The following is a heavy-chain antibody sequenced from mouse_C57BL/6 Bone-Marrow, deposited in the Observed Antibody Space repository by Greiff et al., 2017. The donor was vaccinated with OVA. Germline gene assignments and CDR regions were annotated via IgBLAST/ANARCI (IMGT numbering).Heavy chain of an antibody. V-gene: IGHV1-50*01. Sequence: VQLQQPGAELVKPGASVKLSCKASGYTFTSYWMQWVKQRPGQGLEWIGEIDPSDSYTNYNQKFKGKATLTVDTSSSTAYMQLSSLTSEDSAVDYCARREDSSGYLPWFAYWGQGTLVTVSA. D-gene: IGHD3-2*02. J-gene: IGHJ3*01. CDR2: IDPSDSYT. CDR1: GYTFTSYW. CDR3: ARREDSSGYLPWFAY.